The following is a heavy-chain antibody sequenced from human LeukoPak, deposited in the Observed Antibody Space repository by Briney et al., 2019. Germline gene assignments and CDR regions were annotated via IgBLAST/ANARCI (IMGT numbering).Heavy chain of an antibody. CDR1: GFLFGSYA. CDR2: IKQDASTK. D-gene: IGHD1-26*01. V-gene: IGHV3-7*01. J-gene: IGHJ4*02. CDR3: ARDDGGSLEH. Sequence: PGGSLRLSCEGSGFLFGSYAMNWVLQAPGQGLEWVANIKQDASTKHYAESVKGRFTISRDNTKNSLYLQINSLRAEDSAVYYCARDDGGSLEHWSQGTLVTVSS.